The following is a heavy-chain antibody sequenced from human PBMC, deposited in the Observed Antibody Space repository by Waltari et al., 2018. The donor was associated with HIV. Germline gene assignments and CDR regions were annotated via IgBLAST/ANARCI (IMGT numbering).Heavy chain of an antibody. CDR1: GFSFTSSW. Sequence: EVRLEESGGGLVQPGGCLRLSCAASGFSFTSSWMHWVRQVPGKRPEWVSRINTDGTYTNCADAVRGRFSNSRDNAKNTLYLQMNSLKVEDTAVYFCAVPRCNRANCHFASWGQGTLVTVSS. J-gene: IGHJ4*02. D-gene: IGHD1-1*01. V-gene: IGHV3-74*01. CDR2: INTDGTYT. CDR3: AVPRCNRANCHFAS.